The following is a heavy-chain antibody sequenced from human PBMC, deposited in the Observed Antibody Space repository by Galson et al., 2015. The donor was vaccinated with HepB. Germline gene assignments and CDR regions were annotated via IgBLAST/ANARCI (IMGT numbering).Heavy chain of an antibody. CDR3: STEILKFMVRGPASIDYGMDI. CDR2: ISDTGEKT. Sequence: SLRLSCAASGHNFHRFVVSWVRQAPGKGLEWVASISDTGEKTYYADSVKGRFRVSRDNSMDTAYLRMNRLRVDDTAVYFCSTEILKFMVRGPASIDYGMDIWGQGSTVVVSS. D-gene: IGHD3-10*01. V-gene: IGHV3-23*01. J-gene: IGHJ6*02. CDR1: GHNFHRFV.